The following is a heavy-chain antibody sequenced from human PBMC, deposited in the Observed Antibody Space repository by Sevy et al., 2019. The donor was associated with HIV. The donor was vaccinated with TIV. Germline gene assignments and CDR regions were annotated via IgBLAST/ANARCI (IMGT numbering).Heavy chain of an antibody. J-gene: IGHJ3*02. CDR1: GFTFGNYW. CDR2: INNDGSNR. CDR3: GRGMISMVPGVPDAFDI. V-gene: IGHV3-74*01. Sequence: GGSLRLSCAASGFTFGNYWMHWVRQAPGKGLVWISRINNDGSNRNYADSVKGRFTTSRDNAKNTLYLQMSSLRAEDTAVYHCGRGMISMVPGVPDAFDIWGQGTMVTVSS. D-gene: IGHD3-10*01.